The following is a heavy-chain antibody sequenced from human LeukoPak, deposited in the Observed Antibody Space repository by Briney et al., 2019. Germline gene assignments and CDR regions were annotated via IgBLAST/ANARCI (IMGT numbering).Heavy chain of an antibody. J-gene: IGHJ4*02. D-gene: IGHD2-2*02. CDR1: GFTFSSYA. CDR3: AGYNCSSTRCYTGGFDY. V-gene: IGHV3-23*01. Sequence: GGSLRLSCAASGFTFSSYAMSWVRQAPGKGLEWVSAISGSGGSTYYADPVKGRFTISRDSSKNTLYLQMNSLRAEDTAVYYCAGYNCSSTRCYTGGFDYWGQGTLVTVSS. CDR2: ISGSGGST.